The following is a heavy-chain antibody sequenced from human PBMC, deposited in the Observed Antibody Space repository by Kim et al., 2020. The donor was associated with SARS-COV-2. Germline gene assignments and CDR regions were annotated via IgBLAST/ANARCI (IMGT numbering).Heavy chain of an antibody. CDR2: ISYDGGNK. D-gene: IGHD3-22*01. Sequence: GGSLRLSCAASGFTFSSYAMHWVRQAPGKGLEWVAVISYDGGNKYYADSVKGRFTISRDNSRNTLYLQMNSLRADDTAVYYCARDRVIVVVTDPGDYWGQGTLVTVSS. J-gene: IGHJ4*02. V-gene: IGHV3-30*04. CDR1: GFTFSSYA. CDR3: ARDRVIVVVTDPGDY.